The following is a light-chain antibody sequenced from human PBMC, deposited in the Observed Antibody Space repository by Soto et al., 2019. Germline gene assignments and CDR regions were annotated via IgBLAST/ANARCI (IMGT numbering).Light chain of an antibody. Sequence: QSALTQPASVSGSPGQSITISCTGTSSDVGGYNSVSWYQQHPGKAPKLMIYEGSKRPSGVSNRFSGSKSGNTASLTISGLQAEDEADYYCCSYAGSSYVFGTGTKLTVL. CDR3: CSYAGSSYV. CDR1: SSDVGGYNS. J-gene: IGLJ1*01. CDR2: EGS. V-gene: IGLV2-23*01.